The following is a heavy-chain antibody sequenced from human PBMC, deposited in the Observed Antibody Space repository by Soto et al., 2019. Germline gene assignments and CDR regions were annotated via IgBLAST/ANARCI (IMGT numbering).Heavy chain of an antibody. CDR1: GGSISSSSYY. J-gene: IGHJ4*02. CDR3: ARQDYGDYMYFDY. D-gene: IGHD4-17*01. Sequence: PSETLSLTCAVSGGSISSSSYYWGWIRQPPGKGLEWIGSIYYSGSTYYNPSLKSRVTISVDTSKNQFSLKLSSVTAADTAVYYCARQDYGDYMYFDYWGQGTLVTVSS. V-gene: IGHV4-39*01. CDR2: IYYSGST.